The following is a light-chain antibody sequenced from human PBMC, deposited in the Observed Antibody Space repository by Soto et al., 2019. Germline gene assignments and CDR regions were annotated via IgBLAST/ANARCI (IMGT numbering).Light chain of an antibody. CDR1: QGVSSY. CDR2: DAS. Sequence: DIVLTQSPATLSLSPGERATLSCRASQGVSSYLAWYQQKPGQAPRLLIYDASNRATGIPARFSGSGSGTDFTLTISRLEPEDFAVYFCQLYGSSPKTFGQGTKVDIK. J-gene: IGKJ1*01. CDR3: QLYGSSPKT. V-gene: IGKV3-20*01.